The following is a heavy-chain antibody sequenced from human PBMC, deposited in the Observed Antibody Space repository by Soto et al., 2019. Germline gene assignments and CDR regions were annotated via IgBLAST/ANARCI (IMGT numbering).Heavy chain of an antibody. CDR2: ISSSSSTI. V-gene: IGHV3-48*02. Sequence: EVQLVESGGGLVQPGGSLRLSCADSGFTFSSYHMNWVRQAPGKGLEWVSYISSSSSTIYYADSVKGRFTISRDNAKNSLYLHMNSLRDEDTAVYYCARNEYDSSGKPNWGQGTLVTVSS. CDR1: GFTFSSYH. D-gene: IGHD3-22*01. J-gene: IGHJ4*02. CDR3: ARNEYDSSGKPN.